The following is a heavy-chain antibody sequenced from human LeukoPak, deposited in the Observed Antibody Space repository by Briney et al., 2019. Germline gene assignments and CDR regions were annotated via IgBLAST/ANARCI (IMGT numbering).Heavy chain of an antibody. CDR3: AKGDNNGWYWYSDY. CDR1: GFTVSSNY. D-gene: IGHD6-19*01. CDR2: ISGSGDTT. Sequence: PGGSLRLSCAASGFTVSSNYMSWVRQAPGKGLEWVSAISGSGDTTYYADSVKGRFTISRDNSKNTLYLQMNSLRADDTAVYYCAKGDNNGWYWYSDYWGQGTLVAVSS. V-gene: IGHV3-23*01. J-gene: IGHJ4*02.